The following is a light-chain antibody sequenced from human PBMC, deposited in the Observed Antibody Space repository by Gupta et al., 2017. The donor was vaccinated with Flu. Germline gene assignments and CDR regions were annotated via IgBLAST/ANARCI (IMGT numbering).Light chain of an antibody. V-gene: IGKV3-20*01. CDR3: QQHGGSPLYS. Sequence: EIVLTQSPGTLSLSLGERATLSCRASQSVGSRYLAWYQQKPGQAPRLLIHDASSRATGIPDRFSGSGSGTDVTLTITRVEPEDFAVYYCQQHGGSPLYSFGQGTKLEIK. CDR1: QSVGSRY. CDR2: DAS. J-gene: IGKJ2*03.